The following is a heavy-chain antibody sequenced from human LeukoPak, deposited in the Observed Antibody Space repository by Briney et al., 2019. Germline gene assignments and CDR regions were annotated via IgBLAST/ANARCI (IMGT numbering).Heavy chain of an antibody. CDR3: ARHSTLAAAFGFDP. CDR2: IYYSGST. CDR1: GGSISSSSYY. Sequence: PSETLSLTCTVSGGSISSSSYYWGWFRQPPGKGLEWIGSIYYSGSTYYNPSLKSRVTISVDTSKNQFSLKLSSVTAADTAVYYCARHSTLAAAFGFDPWGQGTLVTVSS. J-gene: IGHJ5*02. V-gene: IGHV4-39*01. D-gene: IGHD6-13*01.